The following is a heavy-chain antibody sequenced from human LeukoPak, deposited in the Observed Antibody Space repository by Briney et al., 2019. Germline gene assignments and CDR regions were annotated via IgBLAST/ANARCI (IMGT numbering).Heavy chain of an antibody. D-gene: IGHD5-24*01. CDR3: ARERGGYKLDPLDY. J-gene: IGHJ4*02. CDR1: GYTFTGYY. CDR2: INPNSGGT. Sequence: ASVKVSCKASGYTFTGYYMHWVRPAPGQGLEWMGWINPNSGGTNYAQKFQGRVTMTRDTSISTAYMELSRLRSDDTAVYYCARERGGYKLDPLDYWGQGTLVTVSS. V-gene: IGHV1-2*02.